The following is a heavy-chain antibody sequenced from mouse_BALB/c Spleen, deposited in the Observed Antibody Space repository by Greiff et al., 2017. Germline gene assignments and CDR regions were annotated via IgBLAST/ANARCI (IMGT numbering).Heavy chain of an antibody. CDR1: GYTFTSYV. Sequence: EVQLQQSGPELVKPGASVKMSCKASGYTFTSYVMHWVKQKPGQGLEWIGEINPSNGGTNFNEKFKSKATLTVDKSSSTAYMQLSSLTSEDSAVYYCTRSTMITTGAMDYWGQGTSVTVSS. CDR3: TRSTMITTGAMDY. D-gene: IGHD2-4*01. V-gene: IGHV1-14*01. CDR2: INPSNGGT. J-gene: IGHJ4*01.